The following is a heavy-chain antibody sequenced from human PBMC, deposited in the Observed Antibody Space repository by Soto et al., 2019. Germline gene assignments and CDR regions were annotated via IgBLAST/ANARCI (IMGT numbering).Heavy chain of an antibody. V-gene: IGHV3-48*02. Sequence: EVQLVESGGGLVQPGGSLRLSCAASGFTFSSYSMNWVRQAPGKGLEWVSYISSSSSTIYYADSVKGRFTISRDNAKNSLYLQMNSLRDEDTAVYYCARQGTVTTLDPDYYSGMDVWGQGTTVTVSS. D-gene: IGHD4-17*01. CDR3: ARQGTVTTLDPDYYSGMDV. CDR1: GFTFSSYS. CDR2: ISSSSSTI. J-gene: IGHJ6*02.